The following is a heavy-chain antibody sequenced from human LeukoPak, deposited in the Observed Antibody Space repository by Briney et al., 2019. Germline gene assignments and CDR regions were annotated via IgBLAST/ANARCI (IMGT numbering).Heavy chain of an antibody. CDR3: ARDGAPYCSGGSCYNWFDP. Sequence: PGGSLRLSCAASGFTFSNYGMHWVRQAPGKGLEWVSYISSSGSTIYYADSVKGRFTISRDNAKNSLYLQMNSLRAEDTAVYYCARDGAPYCSGGSCYNWFDPWGQGTLVTVSS. CDR2: ISSSGSTI. CDR1: GFTFSNYG. D-gene: IGHD2-15*01. J-gene: IGHJ5*02. V-gene: IGHV3-48*04.